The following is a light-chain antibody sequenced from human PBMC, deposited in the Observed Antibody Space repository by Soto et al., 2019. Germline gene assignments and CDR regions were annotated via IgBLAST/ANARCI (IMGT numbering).Light chain of an antibody. CDR3: CSYAGSSTFYV. Sequence: QPVLTQPASVSGSPGQSITISCTGTSSDVGSYNLVSWYQQHPGKAPKLLIYEANKRPSGVSNRFSGSKSGNTASLTISGLQAEDEADYYCCSYAGSSTFYVFGTGTKLTVL. V-gene: IGLV2-23*01. J-gene: IGLJ1*01. CDR1: SSDVGSYNL. CDR2: EAN.